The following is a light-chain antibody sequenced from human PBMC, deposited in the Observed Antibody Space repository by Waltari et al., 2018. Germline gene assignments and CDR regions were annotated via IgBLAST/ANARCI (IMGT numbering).Light chain of an antibody. CDR1: QSVSRA. Sequence: EIVLTQSPGSLSSSPGERVTLSCRASQSVSRALAWYQQKPGQPPRLLIVGASNRATGSPDRFSGSGSGTDFSLTISGLEPEDCAVYYCQHYVRLPATFGQGTKVEIK. J-gene: IGKJ1*01. CDR2: GAS. V-gene: IGKV3-20*01. CDR3: QHYVRLPAT.